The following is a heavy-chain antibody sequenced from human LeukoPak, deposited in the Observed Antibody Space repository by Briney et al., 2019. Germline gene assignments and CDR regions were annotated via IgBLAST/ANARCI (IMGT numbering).Heavy chain of an antibody. Sequence: KSSETLSLTCTVSGGSISSYYWSWIRQPPGKGLEWIGYIYYSGSTNYNPSLKSRVTISVDTSKNQFSLKLSSVTAADTVVYYCARARYYYDSSGYYGEYYFDYWGQGTLVTVSS. J-gene: IGHJ4*02. D-gene: IGHD3-22*01. CDR2: IYYSGST. CDR3: ARARYYYDSSGYYGEYYFDY. CDR1: GGSISSYY. V-gene: IGHV4-59*01.